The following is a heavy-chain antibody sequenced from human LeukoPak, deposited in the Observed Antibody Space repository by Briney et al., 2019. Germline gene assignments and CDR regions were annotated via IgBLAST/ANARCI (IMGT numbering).Heavy chain of an antibody. CDR3: ASARGYDSSGSFDY. J-gene: IGHJ4*02. CDR1: GYTFTSYD. V-gene: IGHV1-8*01. CDR2: MNPNSGNT. Sequence: ASVKVSCTASGYTFTSYDIHWVRQATGQGLEWMGWMNPNSGNTGYAQKFQGRVTMTRNTSISTAYMELSSLRSEDTAVYYCASARGYDSSGSFDYWGQGTQVTVSS. D-gene: IGHD3-22*01.